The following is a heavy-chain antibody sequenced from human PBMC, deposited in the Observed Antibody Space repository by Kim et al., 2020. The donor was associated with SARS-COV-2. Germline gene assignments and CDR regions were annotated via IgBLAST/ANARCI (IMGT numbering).Heavy chain of an antibody. CDR2: IYTSGST. CDR1: GGSISSYY. V-gene: IGHV4-4*07. D-gene: IGHD3-10*01. Sequence: SETLSLTCTVSGGSISSYYWSWIRQPAGKGLEWIGRIYTSGSTNYNPSLKSRVTMSVDTSKNQFSLKLSSVTAADTAVYYCSRVLWFGDYAFDIWGQATMVTVSS. CDR3: SRVLWFGDYAFDI. J-gene: IGHJ3*02.